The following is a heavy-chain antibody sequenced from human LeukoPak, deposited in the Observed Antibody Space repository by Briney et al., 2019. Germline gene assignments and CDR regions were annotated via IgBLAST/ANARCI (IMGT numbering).Heavy chain of an antibody. CDR3: ARAEGITMLRGVLYYYYGMDV. J-gene: IGHJ6*02. D-gene: IGHD3-10*01. V-gene: IGHV3-53*04. Sequence: GGSLRLSCAASGFTLSSNYMSWLRQAPGKGLEWVSVIYSGGSTYYADSVKGRFTISRHNSKNTLYLQMNSLRAADTAVCYCARAEGITMLRGVLYYYYGMDVWGQGAPVTVSS. CDR2: IYSGGST. CDR1: GFTLSSNY.